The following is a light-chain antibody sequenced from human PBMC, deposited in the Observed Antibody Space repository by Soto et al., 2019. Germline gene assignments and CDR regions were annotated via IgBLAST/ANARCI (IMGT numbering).Light chain of an antibody. CDR1: QGISSY. CDR3: QQLNSYPPVT. J-gene: IGKJ4*01. Sequence: IQLTQSPSSLSASVGDRVTITCRASQGISSYLAWYQQKPGKAPKLLIYGASTLQSGVPSRLSGSGSGTDFTLTISSLQPEDFATYYCQQLNSYPPVTFGGGTKVEIK. V-gene: IGKV1-9*01. CDR2: GAS.